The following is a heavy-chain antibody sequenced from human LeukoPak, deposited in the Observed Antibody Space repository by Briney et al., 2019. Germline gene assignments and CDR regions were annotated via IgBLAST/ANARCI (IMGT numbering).Heavy chain of an antibody. V-gene: IGHV1-69*05. CDR3: ADLQAALGGAFDI. CDR1: GYTFTGYY. CDR2: YIPIFATT. J-gene: IGHJ3*02. Sequence: ASVKVSCKASGYTFTGYYMHWVRQAPGQGLEWMGGYIPIFATTHYPQKFQGRVTITTDESTSTAYMELSSLRSEDTAVYYCADLQAALGGAFDIWGQGTLVTVSS. D-gene: IGHD4-23*01.